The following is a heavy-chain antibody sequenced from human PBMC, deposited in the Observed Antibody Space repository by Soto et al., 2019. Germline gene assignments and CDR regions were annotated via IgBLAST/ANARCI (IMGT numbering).Heavy chain of an antibody. Sequence: QVQLVQSGAEVEKPGASVKVSCKASGYTFTGYDINWVRQATGQGLEWMGWMNPNSGHTGYAQKFQGRVTMTRNTSISTAYMELRSLRSEDTAVYYCARGLYVAGKGGLYDYWGQGTLVTVSS. D-gene: IGHD6-19*01. CDR2: MNPNSGHT. CDR1: GYTFTGYD. J-gene: IGHJ4*02. V-gene: IGHV1-8*01. CDR3: ARGLYVAGKGGLYDY.